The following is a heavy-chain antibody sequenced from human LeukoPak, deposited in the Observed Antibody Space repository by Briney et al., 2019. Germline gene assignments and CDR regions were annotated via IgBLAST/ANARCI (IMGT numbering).Heavy chain of an antibody. CDR1: GFTFNNYV. J-gene: IGHJ4*02. V-gene: IGHV3-23*01. CDR3: VATRVCGGVLLRPNCLYFEN. D-gene: IGHD3-10*01. Sequence: GGSLRLSCAASGFTFNNYVMSWVRQAPGKGLEWVSGIDYSGGNTNYADSVLGRFTVSRDNSKNTLYLQMNSLRAEDTAVYYCVATRVCGGVLLRPNCLYFENWGQGTLVTVSS. CDR2: IDYSGGNT.